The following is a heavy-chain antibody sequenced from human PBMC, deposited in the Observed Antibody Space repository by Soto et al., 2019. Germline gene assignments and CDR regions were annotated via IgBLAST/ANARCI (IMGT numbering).Heavy chain of an antibody. CDR1: GFTVSSNY. J-gene: IGHJ3*02. V-gene: IGHV3-66*01. CDR2: IYSGGST. D-gene: IGHD2-15*01. Sequence: EVQLVESGGGLVQPGGSLRLSCAASGFTVSSNYMSWVRQAPGKGLEWVSVIYSGGSTYYADSVKGRFTISRDNSKNTLYLQMNSLRAEDTAAYYCASESGYCSGGSGYSDIWGPGTMVTVSS. CDR3: ASESGYCSGGSGYSDI.